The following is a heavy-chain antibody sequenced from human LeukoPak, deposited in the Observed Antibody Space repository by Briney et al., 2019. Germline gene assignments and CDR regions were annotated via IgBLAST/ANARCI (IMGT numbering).Heavy chain of an antibody. J-gene: IGHJ4*02. CDR1: GGSISSYY. D-gene: IGHD4-23*01. CDR3: ARRDGGNPFDY. CDR2: IYYSGST. Sequence: SETLSLTCTVSGGSISSYYWSWIRQPPGKGLEWIGYIYYSGSTNYNPSLKSRVTISVDTPKNQFSLKLSSVTAADTAVYYCARRDGGNPFDYWGQGTLVTVSS. V-gene: IGHV4-59*01.